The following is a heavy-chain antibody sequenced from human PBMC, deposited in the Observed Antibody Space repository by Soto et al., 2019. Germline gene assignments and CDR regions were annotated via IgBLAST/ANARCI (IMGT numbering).Heavy chain of an antibody. V-gene: IGHV3-48*04. J-gene: IGHJ4*02. CDR3: ARDMGVLWSGYPEGGFDY. CDR1: GFTFSSYS. Sequence: GGSLRLSCAASGFTFSSYSMNWVRQAPGKGLEWVSYISSSSSTIYYADSVKGRFTISRDNAKTSLYLQMNSLRAEDTAVYYCARDMGVLWSGYPEGGFDYWGQGTPVTVSS. CDR2: ISSSSSTI. D-gene: IGHD3-3*01.